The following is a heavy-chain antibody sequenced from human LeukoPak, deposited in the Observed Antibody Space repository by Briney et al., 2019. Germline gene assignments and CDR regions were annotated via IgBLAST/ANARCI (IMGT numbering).Heavy chain of an antibody. D-gene: IGHD6-19*01. Sequence: GGSLRLSCAASGFTFSSYSMNWVRQAPGKGLEWVSYISSSSSTISYADSVKGLFTISRDNAKNSLYLQMNSLRAEDTAVYYCARGPYSSGASADYWGQGTLVTVSS. J-gene: IGHJ4*02. V-gene: IGHV3-48*01. CDR3: ARGPYSSGASADY. CDR2: ISSSSSTI. CDR1: GFTFSSYS.